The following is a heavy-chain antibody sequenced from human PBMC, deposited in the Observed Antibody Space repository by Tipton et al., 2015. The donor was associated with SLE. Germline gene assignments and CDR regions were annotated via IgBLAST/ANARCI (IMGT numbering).Heavy chain of an antibody. CDR2: IRYDGSNK. D-gene: IGHD3-22*01. V-gene: IGHV3-30*02. CDR1: GFTFSSYG. Sequence: SLRLSCAASGFTFSSYGMHWVRQAPGKGLEWVAFIRYDGSNKYYADSVKGRFTISRDNSKNTLYQQMNSLRAEDTAVYYCAKAKGMIVVVITPHFDYWGQGTLVTVSS. CDR3: AKAKGMIVVVITPHFDY. J-gene: IGHJ4*02.